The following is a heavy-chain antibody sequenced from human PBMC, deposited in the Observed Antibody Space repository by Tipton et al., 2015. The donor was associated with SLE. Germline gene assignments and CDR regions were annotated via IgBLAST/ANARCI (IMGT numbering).Heavy chain of an antibody. D-gene: IGHD1-26*01. V-gene: IGHV3-30-3*01. J-gene: IGHJ4*02. CDR2: ISYDGSNK. Sequence: SLRLSCAASGFTFSSYAMHWVRQAPGKGLEWVAVISYDGSNKYYADSVKGRFTISRDNSKNTLYLQMNSLRAEDTAVYYCARGSSLGVGPYWGQGTLVTVSS. CDR1: GFTFSSYA. CDR3: ARGSSLGVGPY.